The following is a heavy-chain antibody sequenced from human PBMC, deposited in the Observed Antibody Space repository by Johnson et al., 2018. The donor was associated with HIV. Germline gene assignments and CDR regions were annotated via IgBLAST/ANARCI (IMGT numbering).Heavy chain of an antibody. Sequence: VQLVESGGGLVQPGGSLRLACAASGFTVSRNYMSWVRQAPGKGLEWVSVIYSGGSTYYADSVKGRFTISRDNSKNTLYLQMNSLRAEDTAVYYCARGPITRGTPVAFDIWGQGTMVTVS. CDR2: IYSGGST. V-gene: IGHV3-66*01. D-gene: IGHD3-10*01. J-gene: IGHJ3*02. CDR1: GFTVSRNY. CDR3: ARGPITRGTPVAFDI.